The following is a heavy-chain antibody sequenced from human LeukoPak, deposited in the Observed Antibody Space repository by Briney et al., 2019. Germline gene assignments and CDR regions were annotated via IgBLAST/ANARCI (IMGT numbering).Heavy chain of an antibody. V-gene: IGHV1-3*01. CDR1: GYAFTAFY. CDR3: ARSNDGDY. Sequence: ASVKVSCRASGYAFTAFYIHWVRQAPGQRLEWMGWINAGNGNTRYSQKFQGRVTITRDTSASTAYMELSSLTSEDTAVYYCARSNDGDYWGQGTLVTVSS. CDR2: INAGNGNT. J-gene: IGHJ4*02. D-gene: IGHD5-24*01.